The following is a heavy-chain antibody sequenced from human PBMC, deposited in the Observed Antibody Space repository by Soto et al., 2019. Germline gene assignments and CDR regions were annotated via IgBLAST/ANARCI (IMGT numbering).Heavy chain of an antibody. V-gene: IGHV3-33*01. CDR2: IWYDGSNK. CDR1: GFTFSSYG. J-gene: IGHJ4*02. D-gene: IGHD2-15*01. Sequence: VQLVESGGGVVQPGRSLRLSCAASGFTFSSYGMHWVRQAPGKGLEWVAVIWYDGSNKYYADSVKGRFTISRDNSKNTLYLQMNSLRAEDTAVYYCVSGYCSGGSCYPHFDYWGQGTLVTVSS. CDR3: VSGYCSGGSCYPHFDY.